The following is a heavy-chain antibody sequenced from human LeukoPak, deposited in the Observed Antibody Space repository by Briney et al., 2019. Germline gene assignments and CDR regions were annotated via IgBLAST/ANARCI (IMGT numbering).Heavy chain of an antibody. CDR3: ARYYVVVPAATWLSYFDY. V-gene: IGHV4-59*11. J-gene: IGHJ4*02. D-gene: IGHD2-2*01. CDR2: VYYSGST. CDR1: GGSISSHY. Sequence: SETLSLTCTVSGGSISSHYWSWIRQPPGKGLEWIGYVYYSGSTNYNPSLKSRVTISVDTSKNQFSLKLSSVTAADTAVYYCARYYVVVPAATWLSYFDYWGQGTLVTVSS.